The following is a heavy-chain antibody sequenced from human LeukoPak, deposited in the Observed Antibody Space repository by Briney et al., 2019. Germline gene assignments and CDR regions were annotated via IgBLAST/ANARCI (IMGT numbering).Heavy chain of an antibody. CDR2: INHSGST. D-gene: IGHD2-15*01. V-gene: IGHV4-34*01. CDR3: ARTMEGYCSGGSCYQYSYYMDV. J-gene: IGHJ6*03. CDR1: GGSFSGYY. Sequence: SETLSLTCAVYGGSFSGYYWSWIRQPPGKGLEWIGEINHSGSTNYNPSLKSRVTISVDTSKNQFSLTLTSVTAADTAVYYCARTMEGYCSGGSCYQYSYYMDVWGKGTTVTVSS.